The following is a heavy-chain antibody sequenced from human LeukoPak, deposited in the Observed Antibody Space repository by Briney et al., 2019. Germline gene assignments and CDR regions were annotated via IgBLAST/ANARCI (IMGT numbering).Heavy chain of an antibody. Sequence: GASVKVSCKASGGAFSSFGVSRVRQAPGQGLEWMGGIIPMYGTTNYPQKFQGRVSITTDDSTTTAYMELSSLRSEDTAVYYCALGYSNSVTYYNAQDYWGQGSLVTVSS. CDR3: ALGYSNSVTYYNAQDY. CDR2: IIPMYGTT. D-gene: IGHD3-10*01. CDR1: GGAFSSFG. V-gene: IGHV1-69*05. J-gene: IGHJ4*02.